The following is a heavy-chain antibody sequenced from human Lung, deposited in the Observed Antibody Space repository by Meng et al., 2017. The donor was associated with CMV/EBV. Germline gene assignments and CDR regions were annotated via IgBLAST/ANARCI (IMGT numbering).Heavy chain of an antibody. J-gene: IGHJ5*02. CDR1: GFTFSNYW. CDR3: VRGSGREWFDP. V-gene: IGHV3-7*04. D-gene: IGHD2-15*01. CDR2: INQDGSEK. Sequence: GESLKISCAASGFTFSNYWMSWVRQAPGKGLEWVASINQDGSEKHYMDSVKGRFTISRDNAKNALYLEMSSLRAEDTALYFCVRGSGREWFDPWGQGTLVTFSS.